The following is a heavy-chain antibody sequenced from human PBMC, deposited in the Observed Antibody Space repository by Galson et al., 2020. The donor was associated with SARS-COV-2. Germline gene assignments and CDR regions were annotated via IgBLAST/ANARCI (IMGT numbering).Heavy chain of an antibody. CDR2: IYNSGST. CDR1: GASVNSGSYY. D-gene: IGHD3-10*02. V-gene: IGHV4-61*01. J-gene: IGHJ4*02. CDR3: TRGPISMLGWGSCCDY. Sequence: SETLSLTCTVSGASVNSGSYYWSWIRQPPGKGLEWIGYIYNSGSTNYNPSLKSRVTISVVTSKNHFSLKLSSVTAADTAGYYCTRGPISMLGWGSCCDYWGQRTLFNVSS.